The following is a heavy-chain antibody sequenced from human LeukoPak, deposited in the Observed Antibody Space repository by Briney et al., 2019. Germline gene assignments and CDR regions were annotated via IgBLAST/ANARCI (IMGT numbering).Heavy chain of an antibody. V-gene: IGHV4-59*11. CDR3: ASTVVVAATRSFDP. CDR2: IYYSGST. CDR1: GGSISSHY. Sequence: SETLSLTCTVSGGSISSHYWNWIRQPPGKGLEWIGYIYYSGSTNYNPSLKSRVTISVDTSKNQFSLKLSSVTAADTAVYYCASTVVVAATRSFDPWGQGTLVTVSS. D-gene: IGHD2-15*01. J-gene: IGHJ5*02.